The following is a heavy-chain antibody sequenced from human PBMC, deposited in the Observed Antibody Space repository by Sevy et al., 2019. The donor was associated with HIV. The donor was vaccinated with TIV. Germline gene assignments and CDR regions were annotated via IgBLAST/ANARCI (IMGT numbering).Heavy chain of an antibody. Sequence: SQTRSLTCAISGDSVSTSSATWNWFRQSPSRGLEWLGRSYYRSKWYSDYEVSVKGRVTINPDTSKNQFSLHLESVTPEETAVYFCARGDELNSYYYGMDVWGQGTTVTVSS. CDR3: ARGDELNSYYYGMDV. CDR1: GDSVSTSSAT. D-gene: IGHD1-7*01. J-gene: IGHJ6*02. CDR2: SYYRSKWYS. V-gene: IGHV6-1*01.